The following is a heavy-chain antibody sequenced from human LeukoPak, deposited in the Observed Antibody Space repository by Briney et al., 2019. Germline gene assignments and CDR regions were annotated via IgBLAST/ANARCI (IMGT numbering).Heavy chain of an antibody. J-gene: IGHJ4*02. V-gene: IGHV1-2*02. CDR1: GYTFTGYY. CDR2: INPNSGGT. Sequence: ASVKVSCKASGYTFTGYYMHWVRQAPGQGLEWMGWINPNSGGTNYAQKLQGRVTMTTDTSTSTAYMELSSLRSEDTAVYYCARGGDSSSWYGSDYWGQGTLVTVSS. CDR3: ARGGDSSSWYGSDY. D-gene: IGHD6-13*01.